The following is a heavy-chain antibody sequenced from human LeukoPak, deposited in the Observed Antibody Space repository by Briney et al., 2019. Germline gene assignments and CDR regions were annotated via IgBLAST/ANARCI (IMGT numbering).Heavy chain of an antibody. CDR1: GFTFDDYG. Sequence: GGSLRLSCAASGFTFDDYGMSWVRQAPGKGLEGVSAISGSGGSTYYADSVKGRYTISRDNSKNTLYLQMHSLRAEDTAVYYCAKDISGAGAILYYWGQGTLVTVSS. CDR2: ISGSGGST. V-gene: IGHV3-23*01. J-gene: IGHJ4*02. D-gene: IGHD1-26*01. CDR3: AKDISGAGAILYY.